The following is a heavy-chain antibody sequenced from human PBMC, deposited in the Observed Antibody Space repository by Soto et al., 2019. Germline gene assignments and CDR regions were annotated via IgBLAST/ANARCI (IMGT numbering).Heavy chain of an antibody. D-gene: IGHD3-22*01. J-gene: IGHJ4*02. CDR2: ISSSSSYI. Sequence: PGGSLRLSCVVSGFPFSNYNMNWVRQAPGKGLAWVSSISSSSSYIDYADSVKGRFTISRDNAKNSLYLHMNSLRVEDTAVYYCARDYDSSGGFDYWGQGTLVTVSS. CDR3: ARDYDSSGGFDY. CDR1: GFPFSNYN. V-gene: IGHV3-21*01.